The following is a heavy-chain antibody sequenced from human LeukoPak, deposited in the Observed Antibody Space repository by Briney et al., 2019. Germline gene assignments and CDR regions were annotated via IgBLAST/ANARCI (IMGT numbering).Heavy chain of an antibody. CDR2: ISGSGGST. V-gene: IGHV3-23*01. CDR3: ASWANCSSTSCYRFRWFDP. CDR1: GFTFSSYA. Sequence: GGSLRLSCAASGFTFSSYAMGWVRQAPGKGLEWASAISGSGGSTYYADSVKGRFTISRDNSKNTLYLQINSLRAEDTAVYYCASWANCSSTSCYRFRWFDPWGQGTLVTVSS. J-gene: IGHJ5*02. D-gene: IGHD2-2*02.